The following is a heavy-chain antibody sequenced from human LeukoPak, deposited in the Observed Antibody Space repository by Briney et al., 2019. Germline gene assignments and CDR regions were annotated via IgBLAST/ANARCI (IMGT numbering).Heavy chain of an antibody. CDR2: ISTYNGNT. Sequence: ASVKVSCTASGYTFSSYGISWVRQAPGLGLEWMGWISTYNGNTNYAQNLQGRVTMTTDTSTSTAYMELRSLRSDDTAVYYCARDFTGGNYFNDYWGQGTLVTVSS. D-gene: IGHD1-26*01. CDR1: GYTFSSYG. V-gene: IGHV1-18*04. J-gene: IGHJ4*02. CDR3: ARDFTGGNYFNDY.